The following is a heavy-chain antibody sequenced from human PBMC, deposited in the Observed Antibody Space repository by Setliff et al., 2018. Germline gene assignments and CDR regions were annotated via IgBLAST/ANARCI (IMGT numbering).Heavy chain of an antibody. V-gene: IGHV3-23*01. CDR2: IFGSGANT. Sequence: GESLTISCSASGFTFSVYAMSWVRQAPGKGLEWVATIFGSGANTYYADSVKGRFTISRDNSKNILYLQMNSLRADDTAEYYCTKDSNGEFADYWGQGTLVTVSS. D-gene: IGHD1-1*01. CDR1: GFTFSVYA. CDR3: TKDSNGEFADY. J-gene: IGHJ4*02.